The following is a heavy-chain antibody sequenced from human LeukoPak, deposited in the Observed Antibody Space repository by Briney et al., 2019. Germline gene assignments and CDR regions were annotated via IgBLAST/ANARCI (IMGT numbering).Heavy chain of an antibody. CDR3: AHIMITFGGVLRDDAFDV. D-gene: IGHD3-16*01. CDR2: IYWDNDK. CDR1: GFSLITSGVG. V-gene: IGHV2-5*02. J-gene: IGHJ3*01. Sequence: SGPTLVNPPQTLTLTCSFSGFSLITSGVGVGWIRQSPGKALEWVAIIYWDNDKRYSPYLNNRLSITKDTSNNQVVLTMTNMDPVDTGTYFCAHIMITFGGVLRDDAFDVWGPGTVVTVSP.